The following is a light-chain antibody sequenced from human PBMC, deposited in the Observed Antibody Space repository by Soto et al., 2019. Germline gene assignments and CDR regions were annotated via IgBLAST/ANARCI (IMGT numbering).Light chain of an antibody. V-gene: IGKV1-6*01. CDR3: LQHYDFPPT. J-gene: IGKJ1*01. CDR1: QGIRDD. CDR2: ATA. Sequence: AIQLTQSPSSLSASVGDSVTITCRASQGIRDDLAWFQQSPGKAPKVLIYATANLQSGVPSRFSGSGSGTDFTLTISSLQPKDFATYYCLQHYDFPPTFGQGTKVE.